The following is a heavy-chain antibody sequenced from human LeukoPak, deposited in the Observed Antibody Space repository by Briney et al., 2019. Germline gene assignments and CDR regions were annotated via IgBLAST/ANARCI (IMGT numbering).Heavy chain of an antibody. CDR1: GGSIGSGGYY. CDR3: ARSEDVFGVETSYMDV. J-gene: IGHJ6*03. Sequence: SETLSLTCTVSGGSIGSGGYYWSWIRQHPGKGLEWIGYIYYSGSTYYNPSLKSRVTISVDTSKNQFSLKLSSVTAADTAVYYCARSEDVFGVETSYMDVWGKGTTVTVSS. D-gene: IGHD3-3*01. V-gene: IGHV4-31*03. CDR2: IYYSGST.